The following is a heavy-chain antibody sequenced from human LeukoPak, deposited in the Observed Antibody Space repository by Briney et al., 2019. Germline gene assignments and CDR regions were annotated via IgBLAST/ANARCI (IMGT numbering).Heavy chain of an antibody. Sequence: ASVKVSCKASGYTLTGYYMHWVRQAPGQGLEWMGWINPNSGGTNYAQKFQGRVTMTRDTSISTAYMELSRLRSDDTAVYYCARGGKVRGVRNAFDIWGQGTMVTVSS. D-gene: IGHD3-10*01. V-gene: IGHV1-2*02. CDR2: INPNSGGT. J-gene: IGHJ3*02. CDR3: ARGGKVRGVRNAFDI. CDR1: GYTLTGYY.